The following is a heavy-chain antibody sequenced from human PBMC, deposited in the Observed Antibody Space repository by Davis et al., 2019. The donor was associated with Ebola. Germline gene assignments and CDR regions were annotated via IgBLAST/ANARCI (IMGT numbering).Heavy chain of an antibody. D-gene: IGHD5-18*01. V-gene: IGHV1-2*06. Sequence: ASVKVSCKASGYTFTGYYMHWLRQAPGQGLEWMGRINPNSGGTNYAQKFQGRVTMTRDTSISTAYMELSRLRSEEPAVYYCATIVDTSSDYWGQGTLITVSS. CDR3: ATIVDTSSDY. CDR1: GYTFTGYY. J-gene: IGHJ4*02. CDR2: INPNSGGT.